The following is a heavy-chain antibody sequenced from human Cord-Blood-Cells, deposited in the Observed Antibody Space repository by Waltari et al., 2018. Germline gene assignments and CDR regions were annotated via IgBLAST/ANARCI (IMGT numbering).Heavy chain of an antibody. V-gene: IGHV4-4*07. J-gene: IGHJ5*02. D-gene: IGHD5-18*01. Sequence: QVQLQESGPGRVKPSATLSPTCTVSGGCISSYYWSWIRAPAGKGLEWIGRIYTSGSTHYNPSLKSRVTMSVDTSKNQFSLKLSSVTAADTAVYYCARGSYYSYWFDPWGQGTLVTVSS. CDR1: GGCISSYY. CDR2: IYTSGST. CDR3: ARGSYYSYWFDP.